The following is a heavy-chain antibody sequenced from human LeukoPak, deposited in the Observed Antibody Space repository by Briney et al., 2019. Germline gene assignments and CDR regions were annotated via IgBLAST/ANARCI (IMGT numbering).Heavy chain of an antibody. D-gene: IGHD6-13*01. J-gene: IGHJ6*03. CDR3: ARGRATASSWYYYYYYMDV. CDR2: IYYSGYT. CDR1: GGSISSSNYY. V-gene: IGHV4-39*07. Sequence: SETLSLTCTVSGGSISSSNYYWGWIRQPPGKGLEWIGSIYYSGYTSYNPSLKSRVTISVDTSKNQFSLKLSSVTAADTAVYYCARGRATASSWYYYYYYMDVWGKGTTVTVSS.